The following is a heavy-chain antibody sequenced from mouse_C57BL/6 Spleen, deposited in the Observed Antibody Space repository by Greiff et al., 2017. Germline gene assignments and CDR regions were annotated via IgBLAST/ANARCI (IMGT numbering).Heavy chain of an antibody. V-gene: IGHV1-53*01. Sequence: QVQLQQPGTELVKPGASVKLSCKASGYTFTSYWMHWVQQRPGQGLEWIGNINPSNGGTNYNEKFKSKATLTVDKSSSTAYMQLSSLTSEDSAVYYWARSYYYGSSLWYFDVWGTGTTVTVSS. CDR2: INPSNGGT. J-gene: IGHJ1*03. CDR3: ARSYYYGSSLWYFDV. CDR1: GYTFTSYW. D-gene: IGHD1-1*01.